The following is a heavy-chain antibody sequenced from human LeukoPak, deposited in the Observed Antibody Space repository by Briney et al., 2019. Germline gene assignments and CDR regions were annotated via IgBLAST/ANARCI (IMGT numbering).Heavy chain of an antibody. CDR1: GFTFSSYW. D-gene: IGHD1-14*01. CDR3: ARNQRRLDY. Sequence: GGSLRLSCAASGFTFSSYWMSWVRQAPAKGLEWAANIKQDGSEKYYVDSVKGRFTISRDNAKNSLYLQVNSLRAEDTAVYYCARNQRRLDYWGQGTLVTVSS. J-gene: IGHJ4*02. V-gene: IGHV3-7*01. CDR2: IKQDGSEK.